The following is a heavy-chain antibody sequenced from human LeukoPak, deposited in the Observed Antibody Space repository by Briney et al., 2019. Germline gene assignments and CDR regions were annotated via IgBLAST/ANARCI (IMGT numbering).Heavy chain of an antibody. D-gene: IGHD7-27*01. CDR1: GGAFSVYY. Sequence: SETLSLTCAVNGGAFSVYYWSWIRQPPGKGLEWIGEINHSGSNKYNPSLKSRVTISVDTSKNQFSLKLSSVTAADTAVYYCARERNGEDYWGQGTLVTVSS. CDR2: INHSGSN. J-gene: IGHJ4*02. CDR3: ARERNGEDY. V-gene: IGHV4-34*01.